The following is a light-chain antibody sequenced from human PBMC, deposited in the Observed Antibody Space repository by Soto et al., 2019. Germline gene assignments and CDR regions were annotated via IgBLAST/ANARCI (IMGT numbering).Light chain of an antibody. CDR1: QSISNW. V-gene: IGKV1-5*01. CDR2: AAS. Sequence: THILSRLPVAVWERVTITSLASQSISNWLAWYQQIPGTAPKVLIYAASTLQAGVPSRFRGSGSGTDFTLTICSLQLQDFATYFSPQSNSSPPTFGGGTKVDIK. CDR3: PQSNSSPPT. J-gene: IGKJ4*01.